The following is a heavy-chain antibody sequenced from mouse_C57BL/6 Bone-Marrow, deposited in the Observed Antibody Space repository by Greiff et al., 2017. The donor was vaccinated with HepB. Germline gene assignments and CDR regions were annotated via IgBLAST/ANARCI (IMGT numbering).Heavy chain of an antibody. V-gene: IGHV5-6*01. J-gene: IGHJ3*01. CDR3: ARQRSTMVTAWFAY. D-gene: IGHD2-2*01. CDR2: ISSGGSYN. Sequence: EVQGVESGGDLVKPGGSLKLSCAASGFTFSSYGMSWVRQTPDKRLEWVATISSGGSYNYYPDSVKGRFTISRDNAKNTLYLQMSSLKSEDTAMYYCARQRSTMVTAWFAYWGQGTLVTVSA. CDR1: GFTFSSYG.